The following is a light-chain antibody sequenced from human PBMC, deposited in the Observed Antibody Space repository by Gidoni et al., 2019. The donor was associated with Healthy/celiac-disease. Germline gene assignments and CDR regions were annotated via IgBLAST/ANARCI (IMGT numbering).Light chain of an antibody. Sequence: DIQMTQSPSSLSASVGDRVTITCRASQSISSYLNWYQQKPGKAPKLLIYAASSLQSGVPSRFSGSGSGTDFTLTISSLQPEDFATYDCQQSYSTPRFTFXPXTKVEIK. V-gene: IGKV1-39*01. CDR2: AAS. J-gene: IGKJ3*01. CDR1: QSISSY. CDR3: QQSYSTPRFT.